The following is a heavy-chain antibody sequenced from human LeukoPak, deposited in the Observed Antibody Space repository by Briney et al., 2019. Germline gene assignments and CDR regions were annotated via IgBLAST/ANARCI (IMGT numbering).Heavy chain of an antibody. Sequence: GGSLRLSCAASGFTFSNYAMSWVRQAPGKGLEWVSGISGSGGSASYADSVRGRFTISRDNAKDTLYVQMNSLRAEDTAIYYCAKLRIAFGGLIRDAFDIWGQGTMVSASS. CDR2: ISGSGGSA. D-gene: IGHD3-16*01. V-gene: IGHV3-23*01. CDR1: GFTFSNYA. J-gene: IGHJ3*02. CDR3: AKLRIAFGGLIRDAFDI.